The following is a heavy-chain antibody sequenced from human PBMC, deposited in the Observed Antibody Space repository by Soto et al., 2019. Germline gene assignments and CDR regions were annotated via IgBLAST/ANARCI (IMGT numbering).Heavy chain of an antibody. D-gene: IGHD6-13*01. J-gene: IGHJ4*02. CDR2: ISPSGGST. CDR1: GYTFSSNS. Sequence: GASVKVSCKAFGYTFSSNSIHWVRQAPGQGLEWMGVISPSGGSTNYAQRFQGRVTMTRDTSTSTVYMELSSLTSEDTAVYYCARTLISAGTDYWGQGTLVTVSS. V-gene: IGHV1-46*03. CDR3: ARTLISAGTDY.